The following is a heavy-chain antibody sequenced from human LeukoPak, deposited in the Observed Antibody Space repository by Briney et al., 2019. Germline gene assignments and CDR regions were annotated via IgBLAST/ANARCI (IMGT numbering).Heavy chain of an antibody. J-gene: IGHJ4*02. CDR1: GFTFSTYS. CDR3: ARDMVRGYLTPLDY. D-gene: IGHD3-10*01. V-gene: IGHV3-48*01. CDR2: ISSLRGTI. Sequence: GGSLRLSCAASGFTFSTYSMNWVRQAPGKGREWISYISSLRGTINYADSVKGRFTISRDKAKNSLYLQMNSLRAEDTAVYYCARDMVRGYLTPLDYWGQGTLVTVSS.